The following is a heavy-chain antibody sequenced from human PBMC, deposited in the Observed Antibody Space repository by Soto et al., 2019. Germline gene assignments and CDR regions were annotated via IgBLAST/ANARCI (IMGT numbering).Heavy chain of an antibody. CDR1: GYTFTSYG. D-gene: IGHD3-9*01. J-gene: IGHJ4*02. Sequence: ASVKVSCKASGYTFTSYGISWVRQAPGQGLEWMGWISAYNGNTNYAQKLQGRVTMTTDTSTSTAYMELRSLRSDDTAVYYCARDSLGPFDILTGLYVYWGQGTLVTVSS. V-gene: IGHV1-18*01. CDR3: ARDSLGPFDILTGLYVY. CDR2: ISAYNGNT.